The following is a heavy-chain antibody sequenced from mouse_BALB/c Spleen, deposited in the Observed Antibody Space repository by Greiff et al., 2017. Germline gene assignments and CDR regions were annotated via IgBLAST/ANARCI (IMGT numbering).Heavy chain of an antibody. V-gene: IGHV3-1*02. CDR3: ATPLRKGAMDY. Sequence: EVKLVESGPDLVKPSQSLSLTCTVTSYSITSGYSWHWIRQFPGNKLEWMVYIHYSGSTNYNPSLKSRISITRDTSKNQFFLQLNSVTTEDTATYYCATPLRKGAMDYWGQGTSVTVSS. D-gene: IGHD1-1*01. J-gene: IGHJ4*01. CDR2: IHYSGST. CDR1: SYSITSGYS.